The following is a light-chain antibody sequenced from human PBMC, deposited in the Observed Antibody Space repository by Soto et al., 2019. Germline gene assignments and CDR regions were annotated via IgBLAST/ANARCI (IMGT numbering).Light chain of an antibody. CDR3: QQSYSTPPWT. CDR1: QSISSY. CDR2: AAS. J-gene: IGKJ1*01. V-gene: IGKV1-39*01. Sequence: QMTQSPSSLSASVGDRVTITCRASQSISSYLNWYQQKPGKAPKLLIYAASSLQSGVPSRFSGSGSGTDFTLTISSLQPEDFATYYCQQSYSTPPWTFGQGTKVEIK.